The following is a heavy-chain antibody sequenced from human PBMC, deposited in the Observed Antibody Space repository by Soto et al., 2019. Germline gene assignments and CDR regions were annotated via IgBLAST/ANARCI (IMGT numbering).Heavy chain of an antibody. V-gene: IGHV4-59*01. J-gene: IGHJ4*02. CDR3: ARRYGASFDY. D-gene: IGHD4-17*01. CDR2: IYYSGST. CDR1: GGSISSYY. Sequence: SETLSLTCAVSGGSISSYYWSWIRQPPGKGLEWIGYIYYSGSTNYNPSLKSRVTISVDTSKNQFSLKLSSVTAADTAVYYCARRYGASFDYWGQGTLVTVSS.